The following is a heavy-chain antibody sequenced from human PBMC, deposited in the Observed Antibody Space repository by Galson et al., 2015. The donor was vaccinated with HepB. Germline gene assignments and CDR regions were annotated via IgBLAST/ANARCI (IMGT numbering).Heavy chain of an antibody. CDR1: GFTFSSYW. J-gene: IGHJ4*02. Sequence: SLRLSCAASGFTFSSYWMHWVRQAPGKGLVWVSRINSDGSSTSYAGSVKGRFTISRDNAKNTLYLQMNSLRAEDMAVYYCARAPVVVAATEGGFDYWGQGTLVTVSS. CDR2: INSDGSST. V-gene: IGHV3-74*01. D-gene: IGHD2-15*01. CDR3: ARAPVVVAATEGGFDY.